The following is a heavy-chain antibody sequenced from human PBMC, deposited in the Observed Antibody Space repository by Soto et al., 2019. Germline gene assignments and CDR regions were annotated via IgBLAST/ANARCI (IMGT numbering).Heavy chain of an antibody. V-gene: IGHV2-5*02. D-gene: IGHD5-12*01. CDR2: IYWDDDK. J-gene: IGHJ4*02. Sequence: QITVKESGLTLVKPTETLTLTCTFSGFSLSSIGMGVGWIRQPPGKALEWLTLIYWDDDKRYSPSLSSRLTITKDPSKNQVDLTMTNMDPVDTAPDYCARLTRGVYDLDRLWEKFDYWGQGALVTVS. CDR3: ARLTRGVYDLDRLWEKFDY. CDR1: GFSLSSIGMG.